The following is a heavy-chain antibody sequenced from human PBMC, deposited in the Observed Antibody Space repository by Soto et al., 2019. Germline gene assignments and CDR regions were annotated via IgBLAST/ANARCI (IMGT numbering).Heavy chain of an antibody. CDR3: ARDRVVVVAPTRWFDP. D-gene: IGHD2-15*01. J-gene: IGHJ5*02. Sequence: QVQLVQSGAEVKKPGASVKVSCKASGYTFISYAMHWVRQAPGQRLEWMGWINAGNGNTKYSQKFQGRVTITRDTSASTVYMELSSLRSEDTAVYYCARDRVVVVAPTRWFDPWGQGTPVTVSS. CDR1: GYTFISYA. V-gene: IGHV1-3*01. CDR2: INAGNGNT.